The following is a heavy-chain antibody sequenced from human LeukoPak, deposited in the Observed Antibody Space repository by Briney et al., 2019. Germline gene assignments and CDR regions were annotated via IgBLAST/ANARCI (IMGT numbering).Heavy chain of an antibody. V-gene: IGHV3-23*01. CDR1: GFTFSSYA. CDR2: ISGSGGST. D-gene: IGHD3-10*01. CDR3: GDYGSGSYILEY. Sequence: GGSLRLSCAASGFTFSSYAMSWVRQAPGKGLEWVSAISGSGGSTYYADSVKGRFTISRDNSKNTLYLQMSSLRAEDTAVYYCGDYGSGSYILEYWGQGTLVTVSS. J-gene: IGHJ4*02.